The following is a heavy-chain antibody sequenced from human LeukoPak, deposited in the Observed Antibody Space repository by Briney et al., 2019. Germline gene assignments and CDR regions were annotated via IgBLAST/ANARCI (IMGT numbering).Heavy chain of an antibody. CDR1: GFTFSSYG. Sequence: PGGSLRLSCAASGFTFSSYGMNWVRQAPGKGLEWVSFISSSGSTIYYAASVKGRFTISRDNAKNSLYLQMTSLRAEDTAVYYCAKDPGWEPKVRWFDPWGQGTLVTVSS. CDR3: AKDPGWEPKVRWFDP. V-gene: IGHV3-48*03. D-gene: IGHD1-26*01. J-gene: IGHJ5*02. CDR2: ISSSGSTI.